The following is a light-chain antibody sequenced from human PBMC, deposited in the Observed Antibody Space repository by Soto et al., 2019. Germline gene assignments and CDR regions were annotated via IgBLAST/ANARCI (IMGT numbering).Light chain of an antibody. CDR1: QSLLHSNGYNY. Sequence: DIVMTQSPLYLPVTPGEPASISCRSSQSLLHSNGYNYLDWYLQKPGQSPQLLIYLGSNRASGVPDRFSGSGSGTDFTLKISRVEAEDVGVYYCMQALQTPPWTFGQGTKVDI. CDR2: LGS. J-gene: IGKJ1*01. V-gene: IGKV2-28*01. CDR3: MQALQTPPWT.